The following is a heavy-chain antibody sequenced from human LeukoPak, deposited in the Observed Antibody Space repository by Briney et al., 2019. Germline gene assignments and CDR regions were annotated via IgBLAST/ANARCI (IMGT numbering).Heavy chain of an antibody. D-gene: IGHD5-12*01. CDR3: AKSKGYGYSYLLYFDY. V-gene: IGHV3-9*03. CDR1: GFTFDDYA. Sequence: GGSLRLSCAASGFTFDDYAMHWVRQAPGKGLEWVSGISWNSGSIGYADSVKGRFTISRDNAKNSLYLQMNSLRAEDMALYYCAKSKGYGYSYLLYFDYWGQGTLVTVSS. J-gene: IGHJ4*02. CDR2: ISWNSGSI.